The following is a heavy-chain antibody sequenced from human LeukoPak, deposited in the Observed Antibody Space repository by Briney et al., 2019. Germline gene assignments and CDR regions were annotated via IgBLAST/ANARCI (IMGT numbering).Heavy chain of an antibody. J-gene: IGHJ4*02. CDR3: ASIEYYYDSSGYNS. D-gene: IGHD3-22*01. V-gene: IGHV1-69*13. CDR2: IIPFFGTA. Sequence: SVKVSCKASGGTFDRYAISWMRQAPGQGREWMGGIIPFFGTANYAQKFQGRVTITADESTSTAYMELNSLRSEDTAVYYCASIEYYYDSSGYNSWGQGTLVTVSS. CDR1: GGTFDRYA.